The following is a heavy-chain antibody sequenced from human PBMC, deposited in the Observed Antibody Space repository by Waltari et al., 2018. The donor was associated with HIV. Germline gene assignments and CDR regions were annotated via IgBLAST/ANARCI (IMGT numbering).Heavy chain of an antibody. CDR2: MNPNSGNT. V-gene: IGHV1-8*01. D-gene: IGHD2-15*01. CDR3: ATDPEGRYCSGGSCYSAFGY. CDR1: GYTFTSYD. J-gene: IGHJ4*02. Sequence: QVQLVQSGAEMKKPGASVKVSCKASGYTFTSYDINWVRQATGQGLEWMGWMNPNSGNTGYAQKFQGRVTMTRNTSISTAYMELSSLRSEDTAVYYCATDPEGRYCSGGSCYSAFGYWGQGTLVTVSS.